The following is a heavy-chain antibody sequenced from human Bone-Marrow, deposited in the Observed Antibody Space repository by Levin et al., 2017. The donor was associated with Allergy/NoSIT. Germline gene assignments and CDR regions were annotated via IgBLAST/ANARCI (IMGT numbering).Heavy chain of an antibody. J-gene: IGHJ5*01. CDR1: GASISSFY. V-gene: IGHV4-59*08. D-gene: IGHD2-2*01. CDR3: ARQAIPAAMNGFDS. CDR2: IYYSGST. Sequence: SETLSLTCTVSGASISSFYWSWIRQPPGKGLEWIGYIYYSGSTNYSPSLKSRVSMSADMSRNQVYLTMSSVTAADTAVYYCARQAIPAAMNGFDSWGQGTLVTVSS.